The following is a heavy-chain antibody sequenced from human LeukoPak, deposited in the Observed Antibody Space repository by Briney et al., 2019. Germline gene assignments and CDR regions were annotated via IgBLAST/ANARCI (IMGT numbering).Heavy chain of an antibody. CDR2: MYYSGST. D-gene: IGHD3-22*01. CDR1: GGSISSGGYY. Sequence: PSETLSLTCTVSGGSISSGGYYWSWIRQPPGKGLEWIAYMYYSGSTYYNPSLKSRVTMSADTSKNQLSLKLSSVTAADTAVYYCARPYYYDSRIDPWGQGILVTVSS. V-gene: IGHV4-30-4*01. J-gene: IGHJ5*02. CDR3: ARPYYYDSRIDP.